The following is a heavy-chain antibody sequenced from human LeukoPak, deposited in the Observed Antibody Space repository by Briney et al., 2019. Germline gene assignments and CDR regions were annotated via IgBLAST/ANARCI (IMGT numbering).Heavy chain of an antibody. Sequence: SETLSLTCTVSGGSISSSSYYWGWIRQPPGKGLEWIGSIYYRGSTYYNPSLKSRVTISVDTSKNQFSLKLSSVTAADTAVYYCAGERRRSTSCYLDYWGQGTLVTVSS. D-gene: IGHD2-2*01. CDR1: GGSISSSSYY. CDR2: IYYRGST. V-gene: IGHV4-39*07. J-gene: IGHJ4*02. CDR3: AGERRRSTSCYLDY.